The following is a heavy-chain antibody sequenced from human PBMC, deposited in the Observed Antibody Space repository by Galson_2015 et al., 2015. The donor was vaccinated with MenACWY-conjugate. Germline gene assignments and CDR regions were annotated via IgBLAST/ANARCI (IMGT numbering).Heavy chain of an antibody. CDR2: IDPVNSNV. CDR3: ARHPPGGRGMDV. V-gene: IGHV5-51*01. CDR1: GYRFINYW. Sequence: QSGAEVKKPGESLEISCRGSGYRFINYWIGWVRQMPGKGLQWMGLIDPVNSNVRYSPSFQGQVTILADESISTAYLQWSSLKASDTAMYYCARHPPGGRGMDVWGRGTTVTVSS. J-gene: IGHJ6*02. D-gene: IGHD1-26*01.